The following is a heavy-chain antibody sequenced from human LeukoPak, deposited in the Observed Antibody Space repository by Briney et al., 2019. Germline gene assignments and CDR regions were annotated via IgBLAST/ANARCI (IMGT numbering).Heavy chain of an antibody. Sequence: PSETLSLTCTVSGVSITTYYWSWIRQPPGKGLEWIGFIYYSGNTNYNPSLKSRVTISVDTSKNQFSLKLSSVTAADTAVYYCARAYTSWSFDYWGQGTLVTVSS. V-gene: IGHV4-59*01. D-gene: IGHD2-2*02. CDR1: GVSITTYY. CDR2: IYYSGNT. CDR3: ARAYTSWSFDY. J-gene: IGHJ4*02.